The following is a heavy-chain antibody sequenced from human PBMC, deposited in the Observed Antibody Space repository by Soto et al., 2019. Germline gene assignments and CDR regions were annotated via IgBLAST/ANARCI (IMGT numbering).Heavy chain of an antibody. D-gene: IGHD5-18*01. CDR1: GDSVNSENYY. CDR2: AHSGGRT. V-gene: IGHV4-61*01. Sequence: VQLRESDPGLVKPSGTLSLTCSVSGDSVNSENYYWTWIRQSPGKGLEWIGYAHSGGRTDYNPSLKSRVTISLDTPVNQCSLQLTSVTAADTAVYYCAREIRGYSRALDYWGQGTLVAVSS. CDR3: AREIRGYSRALDY. J-gene: IGHJ4*02.